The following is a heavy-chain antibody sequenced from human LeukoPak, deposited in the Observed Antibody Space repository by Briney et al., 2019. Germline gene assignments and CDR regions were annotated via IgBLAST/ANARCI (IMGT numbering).Heavy chain of an antibody. CDR2: IIPIFGTA. Sequence: SVKASCKASGGTFSSYAISWVRQAPGQGLEWMGGIIPIFGTANYAQKFQGRVTITADESTSTAYMELSSLRSEDTAVYYYAREGGYCGGDCYLRDAFDIWGQGTMVTVSS. CDR3: AREGGYCGGDCYLRDAFDI. D-gene: IGHD2-21*02. CDR1: GGTFSSYA. V-gene: IGHV1-69*13. J-gene: IGHJ3*02.